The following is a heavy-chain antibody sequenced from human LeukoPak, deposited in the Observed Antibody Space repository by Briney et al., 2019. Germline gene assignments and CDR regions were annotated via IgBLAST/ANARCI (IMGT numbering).Heavy chain of an antibody. CDR2: IYYSGST. Sequence: SETLSLTCAISGGSISSYSRTWIRQPPGQGLEWMGYIYYSGSTNYNPSYEIPVTIPINTSKNQSPKKLSSVTAADTAVYYCARTYGGNPYIDSWGQGTLVTVSS. CDR3: ARTYGGNPYIDS. V-gene: IGHV4-59*01. D-gene: IGHD4-23*01. CDR1: GGSISSYS. J-gene: IGHJ4*02.